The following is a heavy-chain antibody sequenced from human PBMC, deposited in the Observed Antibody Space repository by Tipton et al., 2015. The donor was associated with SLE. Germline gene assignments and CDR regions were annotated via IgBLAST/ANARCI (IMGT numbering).Heavy chain of an antibody. V-gene: IGHV3-21*01. CDR2: ISSSSSYI. CDR1: GFTVSSNY. Sequence: SLRLSCAASGFTVSSNYISWVRQAPGKGLEWVSSISSSSSYIYYADSVKGRFTISRDNAKNSLYLQMNSLRAEDTAVYYCARDGGDAFDIWGQGTMVTVSS. J-gene: IGHJ3*02. D-gene: IGHD3-10*01. CDR3: ARDGGDAFDI.